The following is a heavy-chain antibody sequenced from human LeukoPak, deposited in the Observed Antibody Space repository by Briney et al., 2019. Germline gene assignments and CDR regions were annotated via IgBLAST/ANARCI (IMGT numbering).Heavy chain of an antibody. J-gene: IGHJ4*02. V-gene: IGHV4-39*01. CDR2: ISSGGST. D-gene: IGHD3-22*01. CDR3: ARRSYDGSGYYCVDY. Sequence: SETLSLTCTVSGGSISSSGYSWGWVRQPPGKGLEWIGSISSGGSTHYIPSLKSRVTISVDTAKNQFSLKLSSVTAADRAVYYCARRSYDGSGYYCVDYWGQGTLVTVSS. CDR1: GGSISSSGYS.